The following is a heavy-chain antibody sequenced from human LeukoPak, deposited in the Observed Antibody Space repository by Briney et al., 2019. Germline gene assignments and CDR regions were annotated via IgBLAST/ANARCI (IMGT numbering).Heavy chain of an antibody. CDR2: IWHDGSSK. J-gene: IGHJ4*02. CDR1: GFIFSHYG. CDR3: AKDAQRGFDYSNSLEY. V-gene: IGHV3-33*06. Sequence: GGSLRLSCAASGFIFSHYGMHWVRQAPGKGLEWVAVIWHDGSSKYYADSVKGRFTISRDNSENTVYLQMNSLRAEDTAVCYCAKDAQRGFDYSNSLEYWGQGDLVTVSS. D-gene: IGHD4-11*01.